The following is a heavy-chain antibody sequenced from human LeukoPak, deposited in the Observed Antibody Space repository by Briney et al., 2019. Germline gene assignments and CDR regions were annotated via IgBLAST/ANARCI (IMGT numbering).Heavy chain of an antibody. CDR2: IRYDATKK. D-gene: IGHD3-22*01. CDR1: GFKLSRNG. J-gene: IGHJ4*02. Sequence: PGGSLRLSCAASGFKLSRNGMHRVRQAPGKGLEWVAFIRYDATKKFYGDSVRGRFTISRDDSRNTLYLQMSNLRHEDTAVYFCARDFDDVNGDYYYIPDFWGQGVLVTVSS. V-gene: IGHV3-30*02. CDR3: ARDFDDVNGDYYYIPDF.